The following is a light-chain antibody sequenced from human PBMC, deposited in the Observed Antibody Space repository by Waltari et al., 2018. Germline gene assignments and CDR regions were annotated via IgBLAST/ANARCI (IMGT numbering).Light chain of an antibody. J-gene: IGLJ3*02. CDR1: KLGDKY. Sequence: SYELTQPPSVSVPPGPTASITCSGDKLGDKYACWYQQKPGQSPVLVIYQDSKRPSGIPERFSGSNSGNTATLTISGTQAMDEADYYCQAWDSSTVGFGGGTKLTVL. CDR2: QDS. CDR3: QAWDSSTVG. V-gene: IGLV3-1*01.